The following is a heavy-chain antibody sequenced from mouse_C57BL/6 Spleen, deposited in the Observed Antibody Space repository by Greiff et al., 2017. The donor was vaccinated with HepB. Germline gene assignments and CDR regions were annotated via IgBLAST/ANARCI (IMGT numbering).Heavy chain of an antibody. CDR2: INPSSGYT. CDR3: ASYDGYQFAY. J-gene: IGHJ3*01. Sequence: VQLQQSGAELARPGASVKMSCKASGYTFTSYTMHWVKQRPGQGLEWIGYINPSSGYTKYNQKFKDKATLTADKSSSTAYMQLSSLTSEDSAVYYCASYDGYQFAYWGKGTLVTVSA. CDR1: GYTFTSYT. V-gene: IGHV1-4*01. D-gene: IGHD2-3*01.